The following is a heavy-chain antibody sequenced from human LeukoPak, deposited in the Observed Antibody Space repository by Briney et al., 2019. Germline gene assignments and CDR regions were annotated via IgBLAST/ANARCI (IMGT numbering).Heavy chain of an antibody. D-gene: IGHD6-13*01. V-gene: IGHV3-30-3*01. Sequence: GGSLRLSCAASGFTFSNYAMGWVRQAPGKGLEWVAVISYDGSNKYYADSVKGRFTISRDNSKNTLYLQMNSLRAEDTAVYYCARDHSSSWYRPDYWGQGTLVTVSS. CDR1: GFTFSNYA. CDR3: ARDHSSSWYRPDY. CDR2: ISYDGSNK. J-gene: IGHJ4*02.